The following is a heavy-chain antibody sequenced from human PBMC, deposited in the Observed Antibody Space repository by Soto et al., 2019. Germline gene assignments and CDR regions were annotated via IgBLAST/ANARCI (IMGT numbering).Heavy chain of an antibody. CDR1: GGSISSPTYY. J-gene: IGHJ5*02. CDR3: ARGGFSADDASDWFDP. V-gene: IGHV4-39*02. CDR2: IFYNGRT. Sequence: QVPLQEPGPGLVKPSETLSLTCSVSGGSISSPTYYWGWVRRAPGGGPEWIGNIFYNGRTDYNPSLQVPVSIFVDTFRNPCALWLASVTAADTAVYYCARGGFSADDASDWFDPWGHGTLVTVS. D-gene: IGHD5-12*01.